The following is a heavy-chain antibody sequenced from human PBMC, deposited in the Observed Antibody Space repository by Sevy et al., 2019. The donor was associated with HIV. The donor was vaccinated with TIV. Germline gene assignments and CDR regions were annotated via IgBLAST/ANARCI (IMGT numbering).Heavy chain of an antibody. Sequence: GGSLRLSCAASGFTFSDYYMSWIRQAPGKGLEWVSYISSSSSYTNYADSVKGRFTISRDNAKNSLYLQMNSLRAEDTAVDYCSRLERHLRGVDPWGQGTLVTVSS. CDR2: ISSSSSYT. V-gene: IGHV3-11*03. CDR3: SRLERHLRGVDP. CDR1: GFTFSDYY. J-gene: IGHJ5*02. D-gene: IGHD3-3*01.